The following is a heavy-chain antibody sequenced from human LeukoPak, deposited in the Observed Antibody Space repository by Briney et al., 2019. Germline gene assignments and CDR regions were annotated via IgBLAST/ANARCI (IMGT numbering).Heavy chain of an antibody. J-gene: IGHJ4*02. Sequence: ASVKVSCKASGYTFTSYDINWVRQATGQGLEWMGWMNPNSGNTGYAQKFQGRVTMTRNTSISTAYMELSNLRSEDTAVYYCARGVPAYDFWSGYYHEPIYYFDYWGQGTLVTVSS. CDR2: MNPNSGNT. CDR3: ARGVPAYDFWSGYYHEPIYYFDY. D-gene: IGHD3-3*01. CDR1: GYTFTSYD. V-gene: IGHV1-8*01.